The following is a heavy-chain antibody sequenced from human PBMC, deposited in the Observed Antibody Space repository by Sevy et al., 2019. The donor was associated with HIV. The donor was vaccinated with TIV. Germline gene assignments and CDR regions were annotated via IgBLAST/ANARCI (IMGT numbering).Heavy chain of an antibody. CDR1: GFTFSSYW. J-gene: IGHJ4*02. Sequence: GGSLRLSCAASGFTFSSYWMSWVRQAPGKGLEWVATMKEDGSEKYYVDSVKGRFTISRDNAKNSLYLQMNSLRVDDTALYYCVREGLGGFSDSLDCWGQGTLVTVSS. D-gene: IGHD7-27*01. CDR3: VREGLGGFSDSLDC. V-gene: IGHV3-7*01. CDR2: MKEDGSEK.